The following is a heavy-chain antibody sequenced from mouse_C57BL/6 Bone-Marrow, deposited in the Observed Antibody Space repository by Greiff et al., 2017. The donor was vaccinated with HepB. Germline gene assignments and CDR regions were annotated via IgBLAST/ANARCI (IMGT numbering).Heavy chain of an antibody. CDR2: IDPSDSYT. J-gene: IGHJ1*03. Sequence: VQLQQSGAELVMPGASVKLSCKASGYTFTSYWMHWVKQRPGQGLEWIGEIDPSDSYTNYNQKFKGKSTLTVDKSSSTAYMQLSSLTSEDSAVYYCARYSRGYFDVWGTGTTVTVSS. V-gene: IGHV1-69*01. CDR1: GYTFTSYW. CDR3: ARYSRGYFDV.